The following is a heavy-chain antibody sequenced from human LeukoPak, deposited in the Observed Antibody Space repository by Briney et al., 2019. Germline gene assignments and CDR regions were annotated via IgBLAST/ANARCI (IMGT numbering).Heavy chain of an antibody. J-gene: IGHJ4*02. CDR1: GFSLSTSGMC. Sequence: ESGPTLVKPTQTLTLTCTFSGFSLSTSGMCVSWIRQPPWKALEWLARIDWDDDKCYSTSLKTRLTISKDTSKNQVVLTMTNMDPVDTATYYCARGNGVVPAAKELDYWGQGTLVTVSS. V-gene: IGHV2-70*11. CDR3: ARGNGVVPAAKELDY. CDR2: IDWDDDK. D-gene: IGHD2-2*01.